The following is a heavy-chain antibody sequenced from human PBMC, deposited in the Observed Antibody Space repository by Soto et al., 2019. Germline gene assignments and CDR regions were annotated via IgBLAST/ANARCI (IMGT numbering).Heavy chain of an antibody. V-gene: IGHV1-69*08. D-gene: IGHD6-19*01. Sequence: QVQLVQSGAEVKKPGSSVKVSCKASGGTFSSYTISWVRQAPGQGLEWMGRIIPILGIANYAQKFQGRVTITADKSTSTAYMELSSLRSEDTAVYYCARDGSVVYYGMDVWGQGTTVTASS. CDR2: IIPILGIA. CDR3: ARDGSVVYYGMDV. CDR1: GGTFSSYT. J-gene: IGHJ6*02.